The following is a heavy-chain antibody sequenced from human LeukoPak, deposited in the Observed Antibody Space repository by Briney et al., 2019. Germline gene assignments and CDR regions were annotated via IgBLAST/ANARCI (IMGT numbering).Heavy chain of an antibody. CDR3: ARLTVTPYYYDY. J-gene: IGHJ4*02. CDR1: GYIFTSYA. V-gene: IGHV1-3*01. Sequence: ASVKVSCKASGYIFTSYAIHWVRQAPGQSPEWMGWINVGNGNTKYSQKFQGRVTITRDTSASTAYMELSSLRSEDTAVYYCARLTVTPYYYDYWGQGTLVTVSS. CDR2: INVGNGNT. D-gene: IGHD4-17*01.